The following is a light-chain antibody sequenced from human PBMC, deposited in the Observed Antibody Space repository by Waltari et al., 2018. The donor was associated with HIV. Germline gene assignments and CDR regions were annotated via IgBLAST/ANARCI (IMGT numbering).Light chain of an antibody. Sequence: DIQLTQPPSFLSASVGDRVTIPFRASQDINRYLAWYQQEPGKAPNLLISAASTLLSGVPSRFSGSGSGTEFTLTISSLQPEDFATYYCQQLYRYPLTFGPGTTVDI. V-gene: IGKV1-9*01. J-gene: IGKJ3*01. CDR3: QQLYRYPLT. CDR2: AAS. CDR1: QDINRY.